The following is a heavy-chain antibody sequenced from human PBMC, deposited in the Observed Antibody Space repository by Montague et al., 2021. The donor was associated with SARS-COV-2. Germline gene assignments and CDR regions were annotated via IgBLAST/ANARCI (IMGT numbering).Heavy chain of an antibody. D-gene: IGHD3-16*02. CDR1: GGSINSHY. J-gene: IGHJ4*02. CDR3: ARANLVTFGGVIDLFEH. V-gene: IGHV4-59*11. CDR2: VYYRGIT. Sequence: SDTLSLTCTVSGGSINSHYWSWIRQSPGQGLEWIGYVYYRGITKYNPSLKSRVTISVETSKNQFYLKLTSVTAADAAVYYCARANLVTFGGVIDLFEHWGQGSLVTVSS.